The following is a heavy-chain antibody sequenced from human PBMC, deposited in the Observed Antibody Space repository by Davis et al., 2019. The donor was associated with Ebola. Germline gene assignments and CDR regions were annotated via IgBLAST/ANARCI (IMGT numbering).Heavy chain of an antibody. CDR1: GFTFDDYT. CDR2: ISWDGTSI. V-gene: IGHV3-43*01. CDR3: AKDMPRWYDSSGYCHYPDY. Sequence: GGSLRLSCAASGFTFDDYTMHWVRQAPGKGLEWVSLISWDGTSIYYADSVKGRFTISRDNSKNSLYLQMNSLRTEDTALYYCAKDMPRWYDSSGYCHYPDYWGQGTLVTVSS. J-gene: IGHJ4*02. D-gene: IGHD3-22*01.